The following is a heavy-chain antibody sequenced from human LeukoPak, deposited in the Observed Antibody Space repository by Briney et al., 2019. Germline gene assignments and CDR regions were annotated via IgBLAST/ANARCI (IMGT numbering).Heavy chain of an antibody. CDR3: ARGLGINGLALDM. CDR2: IKQDGSEK. D-gene: IGHD3-10*01. Sequence: GGSLRLSCAAAGFTFSSNWMSWVRQAPGKGLQWVANIKQDGSEKYYVDSVKGRFTISRDNAKKSLYLQMNSLRGEDTAVYYCARGLGINGLALDMWGQGTMVSVSS. J-gene: IGHJ3*02. V-gene: IGHV3-7*05. CDR1: GFTFSSNW.